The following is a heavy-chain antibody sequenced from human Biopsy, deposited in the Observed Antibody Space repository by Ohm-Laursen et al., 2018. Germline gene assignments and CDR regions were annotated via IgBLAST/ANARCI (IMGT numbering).Heavy chain of an antibody. Sequence: EASVKVSCKAPGGTFSNYGVNWVRQAPGQGLEWLGGNIPTLGTGNYAQKFQDRVTVAADTSTSTATMELRSLRSDGTAVYYCATKLTGYFHHWGQGTLVIVSS. CDR1: GGTFSNYG. CDR3: ATKLTGYFHH. V-gene: IGHV1-69*06. J-gene: IGHJ1*01. D-gene: IGHD3-9*01. CDR2: NIPTLGTG.